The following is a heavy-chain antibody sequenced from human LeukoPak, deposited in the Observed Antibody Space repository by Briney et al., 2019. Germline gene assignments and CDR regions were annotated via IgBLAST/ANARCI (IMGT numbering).Heavy chain of an antibody. CDR1: GGSFSGYY. CDR3: ARTKDFWSGYSLAFDI. J-gene: IGHJ3*02. V-gene: IGHV4-34*01. Sequence: PSETLSLTCAVYGGSFSGYYWSWIRQPPGKGLEWIGEINHSGSTNYNPSLKSRVTISVDTSKNQFSLQLISVTAADTAVYYCARTKDFWSGYSLAFDIWGQGTMVTVSS. CDR2: INHSGST. D-gene: IGHD3-3*01.